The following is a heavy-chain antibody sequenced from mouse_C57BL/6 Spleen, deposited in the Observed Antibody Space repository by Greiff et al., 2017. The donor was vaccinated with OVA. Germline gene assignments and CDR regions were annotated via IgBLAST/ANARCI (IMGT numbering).Heavy chain of an antibody. J-gene: IGHJ4*01. CDR3: ARGGKPYAMDY. Sequence: ESGPGLVKPSQSLSLTCSVTGSSITSGYYWNWIRQFPGNKLEWMGYISYDGSNNYNPSLKNRISITRDTSKNQFFLKLNSVTTEDTATYYCARGGKPYAMDYWGQGTSVTVSS. V-gene: IGHV3-6*01. CDR2: ISYDGSN. CDR1: GSSITSGYY.